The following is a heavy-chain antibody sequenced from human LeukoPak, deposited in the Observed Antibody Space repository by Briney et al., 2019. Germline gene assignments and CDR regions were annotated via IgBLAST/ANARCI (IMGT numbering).Heavy chain of an antibody. CDR3: AKDFRPYGSGSYYSY. Sequence: PGRSLRLSCAASGFTFSSYGMHWVRQAPGKGLEWVAFIRYDGSNKYYADSVKGRFTISRDNSKNTLYLQMNSLRAEDTAVYYCAKDFRPYGSGSYYSYWGQGTLVTVSS. CDR1: GFTFSSYG. J-gene: IGHJ4*02. V-gene: IGHV3-30*02. D-gene: IGHD3-10*01. CDR2: IRYDGSNK.